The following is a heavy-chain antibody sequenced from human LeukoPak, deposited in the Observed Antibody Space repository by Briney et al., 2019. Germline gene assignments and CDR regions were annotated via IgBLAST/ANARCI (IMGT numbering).Heavy chain of an antibody. Sequence: SVKVSCKASGGTFSSYAISWVRQAPGQGLEWMGGIIPIFGTANYAQKFQGRVTITADESTSTAYMELSSLRSEDTAVYYCALGDVVVVPAAISPNYYYYYGMDVWGQGTTVTVSS. V-gene: IGHV1-69*13. D-gene: IGHD2-2*01. J-gene: IGHJ6*02. CDR3: ALGDVVVVPAAISPNYYYYYGMDV. CDR2: IIPIFGTA. CDR1: GGTFSSYA.